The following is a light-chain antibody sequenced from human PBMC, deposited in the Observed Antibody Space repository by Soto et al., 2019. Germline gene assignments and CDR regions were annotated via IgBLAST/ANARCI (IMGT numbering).Light chain of an antibody. V-gene: IGKV3-20*01. CDR3: QQYCGSPLFT. Sequence: EIVLTQSPATLSLSPGERATLSCRASRVVTTTYLAWYQHKPGQAPRLLIYGASNRATGIPDRFSGSGSGTDFPLTSSSLEPEECAVYFCQQYCGSPLFTFGPGTKVDFK. CDR1: RVVTTTY. CDR2: GAS. J-gene: IGKJ3*01.